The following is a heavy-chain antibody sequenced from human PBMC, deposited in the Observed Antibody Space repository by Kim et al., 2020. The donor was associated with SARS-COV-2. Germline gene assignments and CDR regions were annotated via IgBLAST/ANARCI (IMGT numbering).Heavy chain of an antibody. CDR2: IYYSGST. V-gene: IGHV4-39*01. Sequence: SETLSLTCTVSGGSISSSSYYWGWIRQPPGKGLEWIGSIYYSGSTYYNPSLKSRVTISVDTSKNQFSLKLSSVTAADTAVYYCARLGGSSWYGGYYFDYWGQGTLVTVSS. CDR3: ARLGGSSWYGGYYFDY. D-gene: IGHD6-13*01. J-gene: IGHJ4*02. CDR1: GGSISSSSYY.